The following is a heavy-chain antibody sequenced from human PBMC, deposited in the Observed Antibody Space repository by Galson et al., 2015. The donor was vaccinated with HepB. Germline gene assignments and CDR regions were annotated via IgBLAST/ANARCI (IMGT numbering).Heavy chain of an antibody. CDR2: IYSGGST. V-gene: IGHV3-53*04. Sequence: SLRLSCAASGFTVSSNYMSWVRQAPGKGLEWVSVIYSGGSTYYADSVKGRFTISRHNSKNTLYLQMNSLRAEDTAVYYCARARYSGSYLGYDYWGQGTLVTVSS. D-gene: IGHD1-26*01. CDR1: GFTVSSNY. J-gene: IGHJ4*02. CDR3: ARARYSGSYLGYDY.